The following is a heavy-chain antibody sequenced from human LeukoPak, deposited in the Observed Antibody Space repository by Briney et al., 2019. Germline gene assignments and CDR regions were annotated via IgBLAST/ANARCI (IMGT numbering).Heavy chain of an antibody. CDR2: IKSKKFGETT. D-gene: IGHD5-18*01. CDR3: TASDTPGVDY. J-gene: IGHJ4*02. V-gene: IGHV3-15*01. CDR1: GFTFSNAW. Sequence: GGSLRLSCAASGFTFSNAWLSWVRQTPGKGLEWVGRIKSKKFGETTDYAAPVKGRFTISRDDSKNMLYLQMNSLKTEDTDVFYCTASDTPGVDYWGQGTLVTVSS.